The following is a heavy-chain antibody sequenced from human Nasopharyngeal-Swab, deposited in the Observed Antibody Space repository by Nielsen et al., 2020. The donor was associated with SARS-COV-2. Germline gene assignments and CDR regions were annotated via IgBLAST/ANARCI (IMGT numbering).Heavy chain of an antibody. CDR2: IWYDGSNK. J-gene: IGHJ4*02. D-gene: IGHD6-13*01. V-gene: IGHV3-33*01. CDR3: ARDGSSSYDY. CDR1: GFTFSSYG. Sequence: GGSLQISCAASGFTFSSYGMHWGRQAPGKGLEWVAVIWYDGSNKYYADSVKGRFTISRDNSKNTLYLQMNSLRAEDTAVYYCARDGSSSYDYWGQGTLVTVSS.